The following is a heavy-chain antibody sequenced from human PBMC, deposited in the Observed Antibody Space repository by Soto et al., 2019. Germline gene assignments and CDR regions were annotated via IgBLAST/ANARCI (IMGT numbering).Heavy chain of an antibody. CDR3: ARLGKVDLDYYILTGENWFYP. Sequence: GESLKISCKGSGYSFTSYWIGWVRQMPGKGLEWMGIIYPGDSDTRYSPSFQGQVTISADKPISTAYLQWSSLKASDTAMYYCARLGKVDLDYYILTGENWFYPCAQGTLVPVSS. CDR1: GYSFTSYW. V-gene: IGHV5-51*01. CDR2: IYPGDSDT. J-gene: IGHJ5*01. D-gene: IGHD3-9*01.